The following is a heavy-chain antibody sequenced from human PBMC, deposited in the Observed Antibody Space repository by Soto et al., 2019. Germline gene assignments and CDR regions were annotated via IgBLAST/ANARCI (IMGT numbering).Heavy chain of an antibody. Sequence: PSETLSLTCTASGGSISSGGYYWSWIRQHPGKGLEWIGYIYYSGSTYYNPSLKSRVTISVDTSKNQFSLKLSSVTAADTAVYYCARDPSSSPGEFDYWGQGTLVTVSS. CDR2: IYYSGST. D-gene: IGHD6-13*01. J-gene: IGHJ4*02. V-gene: IGHV4-31*03. CDR1: GGSISSGGYY. CDR3: ARDPSSSPGEFDY.